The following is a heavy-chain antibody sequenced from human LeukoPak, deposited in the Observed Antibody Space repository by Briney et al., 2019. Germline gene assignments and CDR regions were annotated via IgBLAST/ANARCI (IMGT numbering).Heavy chain of an antibody. CDR3: ARDHVSCSSTSCYGQTEYYFDY. J-gene: IGHJ4*02. Sequence: ASVKVSCKASGGTFSSYTISWVRQAPGQGLEWMGRIIPILGIANYAQKFQGRVTITVDKSTSTAYMELSSLRSEDTAVYYCARDHVSCSSTSCYGQTEYYFDYWGQGTLVTVSS. D-gene: IGHD2-2*01. CDR2: IIPILGIA. V-gene: IGHV1-69*04. CDR1: GGTFSSYT.